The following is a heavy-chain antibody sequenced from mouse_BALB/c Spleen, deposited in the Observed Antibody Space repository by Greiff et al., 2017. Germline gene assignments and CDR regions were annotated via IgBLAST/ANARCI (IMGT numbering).Heavy chain of an antibody. CDR2: IRSKSNNYAT. Sequence: EVQLVESGGGLVQPKGSLKLSCAASGFTFNTYAMHWVCQAPGKGLEWVARIRSKSNNYATYYADSVKDRFTISRDDSQIMLYLQMNNLKTEDTAMYYCVRESYYGIYYAMDYWGQGTSVTVSS. V-gene: IGHV10-3*03. D-gene: IGHD2-1*01. CDR1: GFTFNTYA. J-gene: IGHJ4*01. CDR3: VRESYYGIYYAMDY.